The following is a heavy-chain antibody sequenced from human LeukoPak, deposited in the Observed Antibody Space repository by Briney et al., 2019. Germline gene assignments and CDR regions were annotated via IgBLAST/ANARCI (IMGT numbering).Heavy chain of an antibody. V-gene: IGHV3-23*01. CDR1: GFTFSNHA. D-gene: IGHD2-21*02. Sequence: SGGSLRLSCAASGFTFSNHAMSWVRQAPGKGLEWVSRIGAGGSNTYHADSVKGRFTISRDNSKNTLYLQMNSLRAEDTAVYFCAKNRGDHDPEYFQNWGQGTLVTVSS. CDR2: IGAGGSNT. CDR3: AKNRGDHDPEYFQN. J-gene: IGHJ1*01.